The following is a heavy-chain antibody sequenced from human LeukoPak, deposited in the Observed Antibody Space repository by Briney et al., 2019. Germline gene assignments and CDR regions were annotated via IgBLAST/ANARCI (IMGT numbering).Heavy chain of an antibody. V-gene: IGHV4-59*01. Sequence: SETLSLTCTVSGGSISSYYWSWIRQPLGKGLEWIGYIYYSGSTNYNPSLKSRGTISVDTSKNQFSLKLSSVTAADTAVYYCARDYYYDSSGYSDAFDIWGQGTMVTVSS. J-gene: IGHJ3*02. CDR3: ARDYYYDSSGYSDAFDI. D-gene: IGHD3-22*01. CDR2: IYYSGST. CDR1: GGSISSYY.